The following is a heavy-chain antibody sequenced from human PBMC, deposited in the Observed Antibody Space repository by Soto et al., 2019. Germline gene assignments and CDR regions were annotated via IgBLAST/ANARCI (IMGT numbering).Heavy chain of an antibody. V-gene: IGHV3-48*02. CDR2: ISSSSSTI. Sequence: PGGSLRLSCAASGFTFSSYSMNWVRQAPGKGLEWVSYISSSSSTIYYADSVKGRFTISRDNAKNSLYLQMNSLRDEDTAVYYCARERGSYDSSGYYYRLYYYYGMDVWGQGTTVTVSS. CDR1: GFTFSSYS. CDR3: ARERGSYDSSGYYYRLYYYYGMDV. J-gene: IGHJ6*02. D-gene: IGHD3-22*01.